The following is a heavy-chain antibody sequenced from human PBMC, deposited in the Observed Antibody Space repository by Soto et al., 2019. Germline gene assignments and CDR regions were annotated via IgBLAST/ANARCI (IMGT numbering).Heavy chain of an antibody. CDR3: ARDPTQRSSWSMRYYYYGMDV. CDR2: INAGNGNT. Sequence: GASVKVSCKASGYTFTSYAMHWVRQAPGQRLEWMGWINAGNGNTKYSQKFQGRVTITRDTSASTAYMELSSLRSEDTAVYYCARDPTQRSSWSMRYYYYGMDVWGQGTTVTVSS. D-gene: IGHD6-13*01. CDR1: GYTFTSYA. V-gene: IGHV1-3*01. J-gene: IGHJ6*02.